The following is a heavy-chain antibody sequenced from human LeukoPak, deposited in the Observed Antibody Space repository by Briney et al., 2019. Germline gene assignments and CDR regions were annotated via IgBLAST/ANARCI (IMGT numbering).Heavy chain of an antibody. Sequence: SETLSLTCAVYGGSFSGYYWSWIRQPPGKGLEWIGEINHSGSTNYNPSLKSRVTISVDTSKNQFSLKLSSVTAADTAVYYCARGRGRRGDWFDPWGQGTLVTVSS. D-gene: IGHD3-10*01. CDR1: GGSFSGYY. CDR3: ARGRGRRGDWFDP. J-gene: IGHJ5*02. CDR2: INHSGST. V-gene: IGHV4-34*01.